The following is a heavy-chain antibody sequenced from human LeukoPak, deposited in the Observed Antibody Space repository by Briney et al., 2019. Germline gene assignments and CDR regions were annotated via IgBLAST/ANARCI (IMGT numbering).Heavy chain of an antibody. CDR1: GGSISSSNW. V-gene: IGHV4-4*02. CDR2: IYHSGST. J-gene: IGHJ4*02. D-gene: IGHD6-19*01. Sequence: SETLSLTCAVSGGSISSSNWWSWVRQPPGKGLEWIGEIYHSGSTNYNQSLKSRVTISVDKSKNQFSLKLSSVTAADTAVYYCARDRGAVAGIDYWGQGTLVTVSS. CDR3: ARDRGAVAGIDY.